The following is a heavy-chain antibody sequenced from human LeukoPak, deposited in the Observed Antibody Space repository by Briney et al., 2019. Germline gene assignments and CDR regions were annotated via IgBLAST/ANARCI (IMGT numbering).Heavy chain of an antibody. V-gene: IGHV4-39*07. D-gene: IGHD3-10*02. Sequence: SETLSLTCTVSGGSISSSSYYWGWIRQPPGKGLEWIGSIYYSGSTYYNPSLKSRVTISVDTSKNQFSLKLSSVTAADTAVYYCAREALSSAFDIWGQGTMVTVSS. CDR1: GGSISSSSYY. J-gene: IGHJ3*02. CDR2: IYYSGST. CDR3: AREALSSAFDI.